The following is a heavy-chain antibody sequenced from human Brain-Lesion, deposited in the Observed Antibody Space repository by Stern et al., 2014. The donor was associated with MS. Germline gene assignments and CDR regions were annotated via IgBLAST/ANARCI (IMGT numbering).Heavy chain of an antibody. CDR3: ARFPASRPHVFDS. Sequence: VQLVESGPGLVKPSGTLSLTCAVSGGSISSRNWWSWVRQSPGKGLEWVGESDHSGGTIYNPSLTRRVTVSVDKSKNRFSLNLRSVPAADTAVYFFARFPASRPHVFDSWGQGTLVTVSS. D-gene: IGHD6-13*01. CDR2: SDHSGGT. J-gene: IGHJ4*02. CDR1: GGSISSRNW. V-gene: IGHV4-4*02.